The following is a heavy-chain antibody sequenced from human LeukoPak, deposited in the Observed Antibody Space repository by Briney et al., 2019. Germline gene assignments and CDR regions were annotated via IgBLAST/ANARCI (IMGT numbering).Heavy chain of an antibody. CDR2: IYSGGST. CDR1: GLTVSSNY. D-gene: IGHD3-10*01. J-gene: IGHJ5*02. V-gene: IGHV3-53*01. Sequence: PGGSLRLSCAASGLTVSSNYMSWVRQAPGKGMEWVSVIYSGGSTYYADSVKGRFTISRDNSKNTMYLQMNSLRAEDTAVYYCARDGRQLGEYWFEPWGQGTLVTVSS. CDR3: ARDGRQLGEYWFEP.